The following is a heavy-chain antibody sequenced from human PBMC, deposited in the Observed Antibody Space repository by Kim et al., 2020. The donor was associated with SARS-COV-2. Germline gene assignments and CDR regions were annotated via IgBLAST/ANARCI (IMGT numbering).Heavy chain of an antibody. V-gene: IGHV3-48*02. CDR3: ARDFGFCSGATCPAPPRCDY. Sequence: GGSLRLSCAASGFTFNTYSMVWVRQAPGQGLEWVSYISSSSNTIYYADSVKGRFIISRDNAKNSLYLQMNSLRDEDTALYYCARDFGFCSGATCPAPPRCDYWGQGTLVTVSS. J-gene: IGHJ4*02. CDR1: GFTFNTYS. CDR2: ISSSSNTI. D-gene: IGHD2-15*01.